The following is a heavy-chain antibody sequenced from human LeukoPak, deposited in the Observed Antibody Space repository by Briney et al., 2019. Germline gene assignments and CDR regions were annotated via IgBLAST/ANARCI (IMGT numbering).Heavy chain of an antibody. CDR3: ARDRYCSGGSCYLDY. D-gene: IGHD2-15*01. CDR2: ISYDGSNK. CDR1: GFTFSSYW. V-gene: IGHV3-30-3*01. J-gene: IGHJ4*02. Sequence: GGSLRLSCAASGFTFSSYWMSWVRQAPGKGLEWVAVISYDGSNKYYADSAKGRFTISRDNSKNTLYLQMNSLRAEDTAVYYCARDRYCSGGSCYLDYWGQGTLVTVSS.